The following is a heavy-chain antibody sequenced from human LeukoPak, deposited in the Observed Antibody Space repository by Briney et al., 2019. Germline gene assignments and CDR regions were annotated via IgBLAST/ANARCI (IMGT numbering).Heavy chain of an antibody. CDR3: ARGRGIAVAGRYYYYYYYMDV. J-gene: IGHJ6*03. CDR1: GDSVSSNSAA. V-gene: IGHV6-1*01. D-gene: IGHD6-19*01. CDR2: TYYRSKLYN. Sequence: SQTLSLTCAISGDSVSSNSAAWNWIRQSPSRGLEWLGRTYYRSKLYNDYAVSVKSRITINPDTSKNQFSLQLNSVTPEDTAVYYCARGRGIAVAGRYYYYYYYMDVWGKGTTVTISS.